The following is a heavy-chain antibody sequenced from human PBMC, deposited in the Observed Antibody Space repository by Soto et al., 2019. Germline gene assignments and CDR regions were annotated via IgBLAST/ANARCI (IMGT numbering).Heavy chain of an antibody. CDR3: ARDLLHYDFWSGYSAYFYYGMDV. CDR1: GFTFSSYE. CDR2: ISDSGGTV. Sequence: GGSLRLSCAASGFTFSSYEMNWVRQAPGQGLEWVSYISDSGGTVYYADSVKGRFTVSRDNAQNSVYLQMNSLRTEDTAVYYCARDLLHYDFWSGYSAYFYYGMDVWGPGTTVTAP. D-gene: IGHD3-3*01. V-gene: IGHV3-48*03. J-gene: IGHJ6*02.